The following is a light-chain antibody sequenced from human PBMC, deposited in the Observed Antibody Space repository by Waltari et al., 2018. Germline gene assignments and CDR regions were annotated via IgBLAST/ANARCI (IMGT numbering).Light chain of an antibody. CDR1: QNIDNY. V-gene: IGKV1-39*01. CDR3: QQSHNGRT. CDR2: AAS. J-gene: IGKJ1*01. Sequence: DIQMTQSPSSLSASVGDRVTITCRASQNIDNYLNWYQPKSGRAPKLLIYAASTLLSGVPSRVSGIGSGTDFSLTISSLQTEDFATYYCQQSHNGRTFGQGTRVEIK.